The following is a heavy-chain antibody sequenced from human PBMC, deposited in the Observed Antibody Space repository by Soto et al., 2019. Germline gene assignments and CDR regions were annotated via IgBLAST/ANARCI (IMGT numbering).Heavy chain of an antibody. CDR1: GYTFTSYD. Sequence: ASVKVSCKASGYTFTSYDINWVRQATGQGLEWMGWMNPNSGNTGYAQKFQGRVTMTRNTSISTAYMELSSLRSEDTAVYYCARGRRYFDWIAPHYYYYYMDVWGKGTTVTVSS. V-gene: IGHV1-8*01. J-gene: IGHJ6*03. D-gene: IGHD3-9*01. CDR3: ARGRRYFDWIAPHYYYYYMDV. CDR2: MNPNSGNT.